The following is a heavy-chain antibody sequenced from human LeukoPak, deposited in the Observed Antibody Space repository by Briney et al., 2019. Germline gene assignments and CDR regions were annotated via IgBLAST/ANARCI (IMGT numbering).Heavy chain of an antibody. CDR1: GFTVSSNY. V-gene: IGHV3-53*05. Sequence: PGGSLRLSCAASGFTVSSNYMSWVRQAPGKGLEWVSVIYSGGSTYYADSVKGRFTISRDNSKNTLYLQMNSLRAEDTAVYYCAKEYRMVRGVIIVPTPFDYWGQGTLVTVSS. D-gene: IGHD3-10*01. J-gene: IGHJ4*02. CDR2: IYSGGST. CDR3: AKEYRMVRGVIIVPTPFDY.